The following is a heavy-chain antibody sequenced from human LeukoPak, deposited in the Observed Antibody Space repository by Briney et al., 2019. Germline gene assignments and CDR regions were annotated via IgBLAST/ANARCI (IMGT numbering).Heavy chain of an antibody. J-gene: IGHJ4*02. CDR2: IHYSGST. CDR3: ARLYYGDYAFDY. D-gene: IGHD4-17*01. V-gene: IGHV4-59*08. CDR1: GGSISSYY. Sequence: ETLSLTCTVSGGSISSYYWSWIRQPPGKGLEWIGYIHYSGSTNYNPSLKSRVTISVDTSKNQFSLKLSSVTAADTAVYYCARLYYGDYAFDYWGQGTLVTVSS.